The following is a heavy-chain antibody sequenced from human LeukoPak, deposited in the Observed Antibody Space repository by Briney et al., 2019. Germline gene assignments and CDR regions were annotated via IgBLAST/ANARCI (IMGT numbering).Heavy chain of an antibody. V-gene: IGHV3-9*01. D-gene: IGHD2-15*01. CDR2: ISWNSGSI. Sequence: QAGGSLRLSCAASGFTFDDYAMHWVRQAPGKGLEWVSGISWNSGSIGYADSVKGRFTISRDNAKNSLYLQMNSLRAEDTALYYCAKVGYCSGGSCYSGEASTMAFDIWGQGTMVTVSS. CDR3: AKVGYCSGGSCYSGEASTMAFDI. CDR1: GFTFDDYA. J-gene: IGHJ3*02.